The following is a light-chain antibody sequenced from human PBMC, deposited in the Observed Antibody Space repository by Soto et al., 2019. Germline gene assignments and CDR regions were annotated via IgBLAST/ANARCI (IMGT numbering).Light chain of an antibody. J-gene: IGKJ1*01. CDR3: QQYGSSRT. CDR2: GAS. CDR1: QSVSSSY. V-gene: IGKV3-20*01. Sequence: IVLTQSPATLSLSPGERATLSCRASQSVSSSYLAWYQQKPGQAPRLLIYGASSRATGIPDRFSGSGSGTDITLTISRLEPEDFAVYYCQQYGSSRTFGQGTKVDI.